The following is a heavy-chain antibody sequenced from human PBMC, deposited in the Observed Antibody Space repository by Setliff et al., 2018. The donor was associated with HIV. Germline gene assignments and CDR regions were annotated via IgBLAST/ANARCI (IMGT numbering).Heavy chain of an antibody. V-gene: IGHV4-38-2*01. J-gene: IGHJ3*02. D-gene: IGHD3-22*01. CDR2: IYHSGST. CDR1: GYSISSGYY. CDR3: ARQGIVYYDSPGDAFDI. Sequence: KPSETLSLTCVVSGYSISSGYYWGWIRQPPGKGLEWIGSIYHSGSTYYNPSLKSRVTISVDASKNQFSLKLSSVTAADTAVYYCARQGIVYYDSPGDAFDIWGQGTMVTV.